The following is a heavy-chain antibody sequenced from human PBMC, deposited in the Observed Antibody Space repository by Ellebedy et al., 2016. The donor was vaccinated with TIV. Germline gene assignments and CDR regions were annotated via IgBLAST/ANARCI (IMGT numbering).Heavy chain of an antibody. CDR3: ARTRRRDGYNDDALDI. J-gene: IGHJ3*02. D-gene: IGHD5-24*01. CDR2: FDPEDGET. Sequence: ASVKVSCXVSGYTLTELSMHWVRQAPGKGREWMGGFDPEDGETIYAQKFQGRVTITADESTTTAYMGLSNLRPEDAALYFCARTRRRDGYNDDALDIWGQGTMVTVSS. CDR1: GYTLTELS. V-gene: IGHV1-24*01.